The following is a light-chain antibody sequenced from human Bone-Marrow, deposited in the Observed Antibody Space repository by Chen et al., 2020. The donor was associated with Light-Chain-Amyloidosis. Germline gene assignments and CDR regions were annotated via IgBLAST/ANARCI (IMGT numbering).Light chain of an antibody. CDR1: NIGSTS. Sequence: SYVLTQPSSVSVAPGQTATIACGGNNIGSTSVHWYQQTPGQAPLLVVYVDSDRPSGIPERLSGSNSGNTATLTISRVEAEDEADYYRQVWDRSSDRPVFGGGTKLTVL. V-gene: IGLV3-21*02. CDR3: QVWDRSSDRPV. CDR2: VDS. J-gene: IGLJ3*02.